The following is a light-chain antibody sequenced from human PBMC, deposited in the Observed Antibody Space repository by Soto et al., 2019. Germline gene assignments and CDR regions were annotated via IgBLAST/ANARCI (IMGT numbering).Light chain of an antibody. V-gene: IGLV2-14*01. CDR3: VSYIESSLTHWV. Sequence: QSALTQPXXVSXXXXXSIXXXXXXXYTDVXGXXXXSXXQHHAGKXXXXLIFEVDNRPSGISDRFSGSKSGDTASLTISDLXXEDEADYYCVSYIESSLTHWVFGGGTKLTVL. CDR1: YTDVXGXXX. J-gene: IGLJ3*02. CDR2: EVD.